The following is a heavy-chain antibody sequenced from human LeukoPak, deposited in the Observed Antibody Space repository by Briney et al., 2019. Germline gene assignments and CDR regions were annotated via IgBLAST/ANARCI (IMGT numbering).Heavy chain of an antibody. CDR2: INPNSGGT. CDR1: GYTFTGYY. CDR3: ARRGYDILTGSAYYYYYMDV. J-gene: IGHJ6*03. D-gene: IGHD3-9*01. V-gene: IGHV1-2*02. Sequence: ASVKVSCKASGYTFTGYYMHWVRQAPGQGLEWMGWINPNSGGTNYAQKFQGRVTMTRDTSISTAYMELSRLRSDDTAVYYCARRGYDILTGSAYYYYYMDVWGKGTTVTISS.